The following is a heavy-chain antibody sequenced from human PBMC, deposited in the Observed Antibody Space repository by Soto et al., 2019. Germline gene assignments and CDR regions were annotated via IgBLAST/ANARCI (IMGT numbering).Heavy chain of an antibody. CDR3: AKSEEVDSSGGSGFDY. J-gene: IGHJ4*02. CDR2: ISWNSGSI. V-gene: IGHV3-9*01. CDR1: GFTFDDYA. Sequence: EVQLVESGGGLVQPGRSLRLSCAASGFTFDDYAMHWVRQAPGKGLEWVSGISWNSGSIGYADSVKGRFTISRDNAKNSRYLQMNSLRAEDTALYYCAKSEEVDSSGGSGFDYWGQGTLVTVSS. D-gene: IGHD6-19*01.